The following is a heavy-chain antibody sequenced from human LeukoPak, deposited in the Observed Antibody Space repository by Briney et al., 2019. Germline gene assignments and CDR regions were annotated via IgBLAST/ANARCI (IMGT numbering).Heavy chain of an antibody. CDR1: GGSISSYY. CDR3: ARQLRGEAVAGHLQPFDY. J-gene: IGHJ4*02. CDR2: IYYSGTT. D-gene: IGHD6-19*01. Sequence: PSETLSLTCTVSGGSISSYYWSWVRQPPGKGLEWIGYIYYSGTTNYNPSLKSRVTISVDTSKNQFSLKLSSVTAADTAVYFCARQLRGEAVAGHLQPFDYWGQGTLVTVSS. V-gene: IGHV4-59*08.